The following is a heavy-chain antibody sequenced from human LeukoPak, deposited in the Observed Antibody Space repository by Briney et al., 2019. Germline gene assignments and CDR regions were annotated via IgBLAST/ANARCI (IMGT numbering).Heavy chain of an antibody. J-gene: IGHJ4*02. CDR3: ARDHGYGDIFDY. CDR2: ISSSGSTI. D-gene: IGHD4-17*01. V-gene: IGHV3-48*03. CDR1: GFTFSSYE. Sequence: GGSLRLSCTASGFTFSSYEMNWVRQAPGKGLEWVSYISSSGSTIYYADSVKGRFTISRDNAKNSLYLQMNSLRAEDTAVYYCARDHGYGDIFDYWGQGTVVTVSS.